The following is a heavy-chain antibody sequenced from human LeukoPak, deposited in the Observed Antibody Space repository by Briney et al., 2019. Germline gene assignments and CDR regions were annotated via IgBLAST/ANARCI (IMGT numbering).Heavy chain of an antibody. J-gene: IGHJ4*02. Sequence: PGRSLRLSCAASGFTLSSYAMHWVRQAPGKGLEWVAVISYDGSNKYYADSVKGRFTISRDNSKNTLYLQMNSLRAEDTAVYYCATLVEMATIVFDYWGQGTLVTVSS. V-gene: IGHV3-30-3*01. CDR3: ATLVEMATIVFDY. CDR1: GFTLSSYA. D-gene: IGHD5-24*01. CDR2: ISYDGSNK.